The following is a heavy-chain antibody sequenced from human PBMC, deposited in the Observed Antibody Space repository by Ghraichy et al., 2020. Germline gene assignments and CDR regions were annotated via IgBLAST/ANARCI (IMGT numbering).Heavy chain of an antibody. D-gene: IGHD3-10*01. Sequence: SETLSLTCTVSGGSISSASYYWSWIRQPAGKGLEWIGRIYISGSTNYDPSLKSRVTISEDTSKNQFSLKLSSVTAADTAVYYCARVGGGAFDIWGQGTMVTVSS. CDR1: GGSISSASYY. V-gene: IGHV4-61*02. CDR3: ARVGGGAFDI. CDR2: IYISGST. J-gene: IGHJ3*02.